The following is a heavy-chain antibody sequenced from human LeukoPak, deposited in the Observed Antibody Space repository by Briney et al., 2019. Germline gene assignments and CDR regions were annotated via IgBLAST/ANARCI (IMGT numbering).Heavy chain of an antibody. CDR1: GYTFTSYG. D-gene: IGHD3-22*01. CDR3: ARAYSYYYDSSGFNWFDP. CDR2: ISAYNGNT. J-gene: IGHJ5*02. Sequence: GASVKVSCKASGYTFTSYGISWVRQAPGHGLEWMGWISAYNGNTNYAQKLQGRVTMTTDTSTTTAYMELRSLRSDDTAVYYCARAYSYYYDSSGFNWFDPWGQGTLVTVSS. V-gene: IGHV1-18*01.